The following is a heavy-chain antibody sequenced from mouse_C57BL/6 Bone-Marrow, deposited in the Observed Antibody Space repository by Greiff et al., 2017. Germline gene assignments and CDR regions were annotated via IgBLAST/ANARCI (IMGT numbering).Heavy chain of an antibody. CDR3: TRDYDYEFDY. D-gene: IGHD2-4*01. CDR2: IDPANGDT. V-gene: IGHV14-4*01. Sequence: DVKLQESGAELVRPGASVKLSCTASGFNIKDDYMHWVKQRPEQGLEWIGWIDPANGDTEYASKFQGKATITADTSSNTAYLQLSSLTSEDTAVYYCTRDYDYEFDYWGQGTTLTVSS. J-gene: IGHJ2*01. CDR1: GFNIKDDY.